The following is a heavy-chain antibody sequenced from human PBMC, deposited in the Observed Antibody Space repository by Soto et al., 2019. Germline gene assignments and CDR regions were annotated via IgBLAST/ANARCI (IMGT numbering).Heavy chain of an antibody. CDR2: ISSSGSTI. D-gene: IGHD4-17*01. CDR1: GFTFSDYY. Sequence: QVQLVESGGGLVKPGGSLRLSCAASGFTFSDYYMSWIRQAPGKGLECISYISSSGSTIYYADSVRGRFTISRDNAKNSLCLQMNSLRAEDTAVYYCARVFDYADAFDLWVQGTMVTVSS. J-gene: IGHJ3*01. V-gene: IGHV3-11*01. CDR3: ARVFDYADAFDL.